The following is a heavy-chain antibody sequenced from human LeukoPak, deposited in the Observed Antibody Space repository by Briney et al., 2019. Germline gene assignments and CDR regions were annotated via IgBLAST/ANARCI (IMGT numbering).Heavy chain of an antibody. Sequence: SETLSLTCTVSGGSISSGGYYWSWIRQPPGKGLEWIGYIYYSGSTYYNPSLKSRITISVDTSKNQFSLKLTSVTAADTAVYFCARIGTDFWSDSTTYFDYWGQGTLVTVSS. J-gene: IGHJ4*02. V-gene: IGHV4-30-4*01. D-gene: IGHD3-3*01. CDR1: GGSISSGGYY. CDR3: ARIGTDFWSDSTTYFDY. CDR2: IYYSGST.